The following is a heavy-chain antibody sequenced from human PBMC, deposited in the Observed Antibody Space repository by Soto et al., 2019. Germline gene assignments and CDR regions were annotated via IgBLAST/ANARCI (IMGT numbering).Heavy chain of an antibody. J-gene: IGHJ6*02. Sequence: PGESLKISCKGSGYSFTSYWISWVRQMPGKGLEWMGRIDPSDSYTNYSPSFQGHVTISADKSISTAYLQWSSLKASDTAMYYCAKTVEYSYGYRADYYYGMDVWGQGNTVPVSS. D-gene: IGHD5-18*01. V-gene: IGHV5-10-1*01. CDR3: AKTVEYSYGYRADYYYGMDV. CDR1: GYSFTSYW. CDR2: IDPSDSYT.